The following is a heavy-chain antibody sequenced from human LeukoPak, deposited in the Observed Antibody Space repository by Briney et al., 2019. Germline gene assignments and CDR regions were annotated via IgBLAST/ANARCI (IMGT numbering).Heavy chain of an antibody. V-gene: IGHV4-34*01. J-gene: IGHJ3*02. Sequence: SETLSLTCAVYGGSLSGYYWSWIRKPPGKGLEWIGEINHSGCTNYNPSLKSRVTISVDTSKNQFSLKLSSVTAADTAVYYCARGDLQPLVPYAFDIWGQGTMVTVSS. CDR2: INHSGCT. CDR1: GGSLSGYY. CDR3: ARGDLQPLVPYAFDI. D-gene: IGHD6-13*01.